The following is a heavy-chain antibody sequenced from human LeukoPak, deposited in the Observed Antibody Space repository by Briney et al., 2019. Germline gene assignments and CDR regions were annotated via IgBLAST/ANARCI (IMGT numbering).Heavy chain of an antibody. D-gene: IGHD1-1*01. CDR3: ARGLTRRYTFGPPGY. Sequence: SETLSLTCAVYGGAFNHYYWSWIRQPPGKGLEWIGEINHIGSTSYNPSLKSRVTISVDTSKNQFSLKLSSVTAADASVYYCARGLTRRYTFGPPGYWGQGTLVAVSS. CDR1: GGAFNHYY. V-gene: IGHV4-34*01. J-gene: IGHJ4*02. CDR2: INHIGST.